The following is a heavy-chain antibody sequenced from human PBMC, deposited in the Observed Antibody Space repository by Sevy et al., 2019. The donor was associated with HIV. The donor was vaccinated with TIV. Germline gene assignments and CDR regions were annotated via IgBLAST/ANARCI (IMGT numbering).Heavy chain of an antibody. J-gene: IGHJ6*02. CDR1: GFNVGDYV. V-gene: IGHV3-49*03. CDR2: IRSKAYGETR. Sequence: GGSLRLSCRASGFNVGDYVMNWFRQAPGKGLDWVGFIRSKAYGETREYAASVKGRVTFSREDSKGIAYLQMHRLKTEDTGRYYCTRAMYYHDSGSYYGMDVWGQGTTVTVSS. CDR3: TRAMYYHDSGSYYGMDV. D-gene: IGHD3-10*01.